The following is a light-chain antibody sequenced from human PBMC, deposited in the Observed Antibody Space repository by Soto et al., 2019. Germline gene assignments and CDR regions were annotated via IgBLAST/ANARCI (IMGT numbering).Light chain of an antibody. CDR1: RFNIGNNY. CDR3: GTWDSSLSAVV. V-gene: IGLV1-51*01. Sequence: QSVLTQPPSVSAAPGQKVTISCSGSRFNIGNNYISWYQQLPGTAPKLLIYDNNERPSGIPDRFSGSKSGTSATLGITGLQTGDEADYHCGTWDSSLSAVVFGGGTKLTVL. J-gene: IGLJ2*01. CDR2: DNN.